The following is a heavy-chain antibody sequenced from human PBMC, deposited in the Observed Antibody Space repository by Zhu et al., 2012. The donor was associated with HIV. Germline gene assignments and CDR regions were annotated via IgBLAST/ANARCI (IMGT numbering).Heavy chain of an antibody. Sequence: QVQLQESGPGMLKPSETLSLICTVSDDSINNFHWSWIRQPPGKGLEWIGHISYSGSSNYNPSLKSRVTISLDTTMNEYSMRLTSVTAADTAVYFCARVVEEYLXLALIGYKGYYYYYIGWSGTKGPRSYRLL. CDR3: ARVVEEYLXLALIGYKGYYYYYIGWS. CDR2: ISYSGSS. J-gene: IGHJ6*03. V-gene: IGHV4-59*01. CDR1: DDSINNFH. D-gene: IGHD1-14*01.